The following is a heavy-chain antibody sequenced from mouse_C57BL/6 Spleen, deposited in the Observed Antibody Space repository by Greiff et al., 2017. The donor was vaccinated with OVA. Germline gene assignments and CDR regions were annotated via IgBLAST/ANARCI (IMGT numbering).Heavy chain of an antibody. CDR3: ARDYYGDWYFDV. J-gene: IGHJ1*03. D-gene: IGHD1-1*01. V-gene: IGHV5-4*01. CDR1: GFTFSSYA. Sequence: EVKLMESGGGLVKPGGSLKLSCAASGFTFSSYAMSWVRQTPEKRLEWVATISDGGSYTYYPDNVKGRFTISRDNAKNNLYLQMSHLKSEDTAMYYCARDYYGDWYFDVWGTGTTVTVSS. CDR2: ISDGGSYT.